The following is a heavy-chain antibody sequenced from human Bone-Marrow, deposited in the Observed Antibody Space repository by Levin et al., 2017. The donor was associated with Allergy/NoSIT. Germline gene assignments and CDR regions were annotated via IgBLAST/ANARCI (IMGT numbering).Heavy chain of an antibody. J-gene: IGHJ4*02. CDR3: VRDRNYYDSSGYYGYFDY. Sequence: QPGGSLRLSCAASGFTFNGYSMNWVRQAPGKGLEWVSYISTSSNTIYYADSVKGRFTISRDNAKNSLYPQMNSLRAEDTAVYYCVRDRNYYDSSGYYGYFDYWGQGTPVTVSS. V-gene: IGHV3-48*04. D-gene: IGHD3-22*01. CDR2: ISTSSNTI. CDR1: GFTFNGYS.